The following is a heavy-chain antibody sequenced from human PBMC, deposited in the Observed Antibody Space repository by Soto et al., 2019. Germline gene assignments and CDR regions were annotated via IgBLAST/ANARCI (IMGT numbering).Heavy chain of an antibody. D-gene: IGHD3-10*01. V-gene: IGHV4-38-2*01. CDR2: MYHSGNT. CDR3: ARTKYYGSGSYSWFEP. CDR1: GYSISSGYY. Sequence: SETLSLTCAVSGYSISSGYYWGWIRQPPGKGLEWIGYMYHSGNTYYNPSLKSRVTMSVDRPKNQFSLKLSSVTAADTAVYYWARTKYYGSGSYSWFEPWGQGTLVTVSS. J-gene: IGHJ5*02.